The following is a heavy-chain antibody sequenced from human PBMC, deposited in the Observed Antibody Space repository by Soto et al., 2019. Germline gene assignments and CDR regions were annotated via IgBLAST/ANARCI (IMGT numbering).Heavy chain of an antibody. J-gene: IGHJ4*02. V-gene: IGHV3-23*01. CDR1: GFTFSNCA. D-gene: IGHD2-21*01. CDR2: ISYSGGST. CDR3: ANVKGSWWWLDY. Sequence: EVQLLESGGGLIQPGGSLRLSCAASGFTFSNCAMSWVRQAPGKGLEWVSGISYSGGSTYYADSVKGRFTISRDNSKNTLYLQMNSLRAEDTAVYYCANVKGSWWWLDYWGQGTLVTVSS.